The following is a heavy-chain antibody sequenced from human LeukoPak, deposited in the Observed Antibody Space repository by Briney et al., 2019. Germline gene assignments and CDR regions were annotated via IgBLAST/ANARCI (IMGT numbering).Heavy chain of an antibody. Sequence: GGSLRLSCAASGFSVSSNYMTWVRQAPGKGLEWVSVIYSDGTTYYADSVKGRFIISRDNSKNTLYLQMSSLRAEDTAVYYFASDSIAVADGWAGFDYWGQGTLVTVSS. J-gene: IGHJ4*02. CDR3: ASDSIAVADGWAGFDY. V-gene: IGHV3-53*01. CDR2: IYSDGTT. CDR1: GFSVSSNY. D-gene: IGHD6-19*01.